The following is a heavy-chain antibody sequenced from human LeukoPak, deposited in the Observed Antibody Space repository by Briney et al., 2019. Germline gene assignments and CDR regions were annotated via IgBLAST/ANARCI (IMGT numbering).Heavy chain of an antibody. V-gene: IGHV1-46*01. CDR3: ARDGSIGYCSSTSCEPNWFDP. Sequence: GASVKVSCKASGYTFTSYYMDWVRQAPGQGLEWMGIIDPSGGSTSYAQKFQGRVTMTRDTSTSTVYMELSSLRSEDTAVYYCARDGSIGYCSSTSCEPNWFDPWGQGTLVTVSS. J-gene: IGHJ5*02. CDR1: GYTFTSYY. D-gene: IGHD2-2*01. CDR2: IDPSGGST.